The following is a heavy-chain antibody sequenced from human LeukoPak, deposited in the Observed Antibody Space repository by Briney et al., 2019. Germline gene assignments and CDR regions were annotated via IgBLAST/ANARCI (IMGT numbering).Heavy chain of an antibody. V-gene: IGHV3-23*01. CDR1: GFTFSNSA. D-gene: IGHD6-19*01. CDR3: AKGIYSSGWSYFDY. Sequence: GGFLRLSCAASGFTFSNSAMSWVRQAPGKGLEWVSTLSGSGITTYYADSVTGRFTISRDNSKNTLYLQMNSLRAEDTAVYYCAKGIYSSGWSYFDYWGHGTLVTVSS. CDR2: LSGSGITT. J-gene: IGHJ4*01.